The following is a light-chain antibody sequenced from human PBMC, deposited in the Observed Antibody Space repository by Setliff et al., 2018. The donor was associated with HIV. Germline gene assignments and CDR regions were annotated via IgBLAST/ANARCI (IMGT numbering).Light chain of an antibody. CDR2: EVS. CDR1: SSDVGTYNY. Sequence: QSALTQPASVSGSPGQSITISCTGTSSDVGTYNYVSWYQQHPGKAHKLMIYEVSNRPSGVSNRFSGSKSGNTASLTISGLQAEDEADYYCSSYTSNNLYVFGTGTKVTVL. J-gene: IGLJ1*01. V-gene: IGLV2-14*01. CDR3: SSYTSNNLYV.